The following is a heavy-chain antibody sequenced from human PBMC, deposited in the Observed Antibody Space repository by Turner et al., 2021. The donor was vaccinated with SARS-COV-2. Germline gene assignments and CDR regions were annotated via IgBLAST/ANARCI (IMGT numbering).Heavy chain of an antibody. Sequence: QLQQWGAGPVNPSNTLSPICTVNGGSLSGYYWTWIRQPPGTGLEWIGEVHPYGTTYCNPSLKSRVSMSVDTSKNQFSLKLNSVTAADTAFYYCARGDDPRKSGVVWGQGTLVTVSS. CDR2: VHPYGTT. J-gene: IGHJ4*02. D-gene: IGHD3-3*01. CDR1: GGSLSGYY. V-gene: IGHV4-34*01. CDR3: ARGDDPRKSGVV.